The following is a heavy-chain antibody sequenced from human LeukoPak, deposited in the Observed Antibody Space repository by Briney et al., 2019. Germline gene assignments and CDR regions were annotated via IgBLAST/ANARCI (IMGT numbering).Heavy chain of an antibody. CDR1: GASISSYY. CDR2: IHHSGST. D-gene: IGHD4-17*01. CDR3: ARESLYGDPFDY. J-gene: IGHJ4*02. Sequence: PSETLSLTCTVSGASISSYYWSWIRQPAGKGLEWIGSIHHSGSTNYNPSLKSRVTISVDTSKNQFSLKLNSVTAADTAVYYCARESLYGDPFDYWGQGTLVTVSP. V-gene: IGHV4-38-2*02.